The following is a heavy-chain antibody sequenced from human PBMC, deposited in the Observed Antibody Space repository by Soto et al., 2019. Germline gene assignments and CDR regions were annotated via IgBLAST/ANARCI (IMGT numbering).Heavy chain of an antibody. V-gene: IGHV4-31*03. CDR2: IYYSGST. CDR3: ARVTVGYTGWFDP. CDR1: GGSISSGGYY. Sequence: SETLSLTCTVSGGSISSGGYYWSWIRQHPGKGLEWIGYIYYSGSTYYNPSLKSRVTISVDTSKNQFSLKLSSVTAADTAVYYCARVTVGYTGWFDPWDQGTLVTVSS. J-gene: IGHJ5*02. D-gene: IGHD5-12*01.